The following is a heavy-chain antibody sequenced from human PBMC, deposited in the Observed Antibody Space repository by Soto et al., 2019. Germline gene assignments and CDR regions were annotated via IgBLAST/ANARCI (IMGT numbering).Heavy chain of an antibody. Sequence: QVQLVQSGVEVKMPGASVKLSCKTYGYAFTNYGVTWVRQVSGQGLEWIGWVSGYNRTTNHAQKFEDRVITTTDTSTNTAHLELRSLSSDATGIYYCARSRQWEPLIYWGRGTLLTVSP. CDR2: VSGYNRTT. V-gene: IGHV1-18*01. CDR1: GYAFTNYG. J-gene: IGHJ4*02. D-gene: IGHD1-26*01. CDR3: ARSRQWEPLIY.